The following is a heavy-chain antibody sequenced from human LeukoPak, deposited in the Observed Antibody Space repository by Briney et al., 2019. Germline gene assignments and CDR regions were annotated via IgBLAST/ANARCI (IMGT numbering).Heavy chain of an antibody. CDR3: ARATYYYDSSGYYRRAFDI. Sequence: PSETLSLTCTVSGGSTTSYYWSWIRQPPGKGLEWIGYIYYSGSTNYNPSLKSRVTISVDTSKNQFSLKLSSVTAADTAVYYCARATYYYDSSGYYRRAFDIWGQGTMVTVSS. J-gene: IGHJ3*02. CDR1: GGSTTSYY. V-gene: IGHV4-59*01. D-gene: IGHD3-22*01. CDR2: IYYSGST.